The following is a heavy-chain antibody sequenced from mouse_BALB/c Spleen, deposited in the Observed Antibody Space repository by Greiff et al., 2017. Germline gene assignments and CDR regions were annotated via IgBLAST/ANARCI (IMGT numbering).Heavy chain of an antibody. D-gene: IGHD1-2*01. CDR3: ASITTAYFDY. J-gene: IGHJ2*01. CDR2: ISSGGST. CDR1: GFTFSSYA. Sequence: EVQGVESGGGLVKPGGSLKLSCAASGFTFSSYAMSWVRQTPEKRLEWVASISSGGSTYYPDGVKGRFTISRDNARNILYLQMSSLRSEDTAMYYCASITTAYFDYWGQGTTLTVSS. V-gene: IGHV5-6-5*01.